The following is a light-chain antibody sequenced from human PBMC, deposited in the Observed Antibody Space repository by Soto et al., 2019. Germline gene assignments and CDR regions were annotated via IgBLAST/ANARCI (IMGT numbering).Light chain of an antibody. V-gene: IGKV3-11*01. Sequence: ETVLTQSPATLSLSPGERATLSCRASQDTGRYVTWYQQKVGPAPSLLIHDASSRATCIPSRFSGSGSGTDFNLPISSLESADFAVYYCQLRGNWPLSFGGGTRVEI. CDR1: QDTGRY. J-gene: IGKJ4*01. CDR3: QLRGNWPLS. CDR2: DAS.